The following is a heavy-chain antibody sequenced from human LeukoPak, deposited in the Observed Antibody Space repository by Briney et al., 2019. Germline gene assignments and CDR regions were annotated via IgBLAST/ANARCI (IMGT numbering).Heavy chain of an antibody. CDR1: GGSISSGGYY. CDR2: IYYSGST. D-gene: IGHD2-15*01. CDR3: ASKVVDDAFDI. V-gene: IGHV4-31*03. J-gene: IGHJ3*02. Sequence: SETLCLTCTVSGGSISSGGYYWSWIRQHPGKGLEWIGYIYYSGSTYYNPSLKSRVTISVDTSKNQFSLKLSSVTAADTAVYYCASKVVDDAFDIWGQGTMVTVSS.